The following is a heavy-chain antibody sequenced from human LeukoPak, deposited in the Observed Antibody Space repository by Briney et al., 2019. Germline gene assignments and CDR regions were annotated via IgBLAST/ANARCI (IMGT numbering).Heavy chain of an antibody. D-gene: IGHD5-18*01. CDR2: INHSGST. Sequence: PSETLSLTCAVYGGSFSGYYWSWIRQPPGKGLEWIGEINHSGSTNYNPSLKSRVTISVDTSKNQFSLKLSSVTAADTAVYYCARELSEYSYGSYYYYGMDVWGQGTTVTVSS. J-gene: IGHJ6*02. CDR1: GGSFSGYY. CDR3: ARELSEYSYGSYYYYGMDV. V-gene: IGHV4-34*01.